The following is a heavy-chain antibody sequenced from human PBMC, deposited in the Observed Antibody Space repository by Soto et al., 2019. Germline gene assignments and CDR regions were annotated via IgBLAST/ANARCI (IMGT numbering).Heavy chain of an antibody. Sequence: QVHLEESGPGLVKPSETLSLICSVSGGSLNNADYFWSWIRHHPENGLEWIGYIYYSGSTRYNPSFKTRATLSIDTSKNQFSLWLNSVTVADTAVYFCARDADYGGSRGGMDVWGRGTTVTVSS. D-gene: IGHD4-17*01. CDR1: GGSLNNADYF. CDR2: IYYSGST. V-gene: IGHV4-31*03. CDR3: ARDADYGGSRGGMDV. J-gene: IGHJ6*02.